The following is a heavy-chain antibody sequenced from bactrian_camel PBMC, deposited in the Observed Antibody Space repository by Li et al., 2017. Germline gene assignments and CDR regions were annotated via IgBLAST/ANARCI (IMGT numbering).Heavy chain of an antibody. V-gene: IGHV3S53*01. CDR1: RSLYSGAC. CDR2: IDSSGGA. CDR3: AVQRWGWRYALCSDMEEEQYNF. J-gene: IGHJ4*01. D-gene: IGHD5*01. Sequence: HVQLVESGGGSVQAGGSLRLSCVASRSLYSGACVGWLRQAPGEEREGVATIDSSGGADYAESVKGRFTGSRDDAKNTAYLQMNSLKPEDTGMYYRAVQRWGWRYALCSDMEEEQYNFWGQGTQVTVS.